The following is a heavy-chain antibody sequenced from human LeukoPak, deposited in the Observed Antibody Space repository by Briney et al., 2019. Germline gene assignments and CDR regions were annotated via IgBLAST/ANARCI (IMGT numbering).Heavy chain of an antibody. V-gene: IGHV3-66*01. CDR3: ARDSPFWSGYHYYYYGMDV. J-gene: IGHJ6*02. CDR1: GFTVSSNY. Sequence: GGSLRLSCAASGFTVSSNYMSWVRQAPGKGLEWVSVIYSGGSTYYADSVKGRFTISRDNSKNTLYLQMNSLRAEDTAVYYCARDSPFWSGYHYYYYGMDVRGQGTTVTVSS. D-gene: IGHD3-3*01. CDR2: IYSGGST.